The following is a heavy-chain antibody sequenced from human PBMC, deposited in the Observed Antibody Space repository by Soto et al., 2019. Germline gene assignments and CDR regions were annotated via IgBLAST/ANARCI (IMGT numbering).Heavy chain of an antibody. Sequence: AASVKVSCKASGGTFSSYAISWVRQAPGQGLEWMGGIIPIFGTANYAQKFQGRVTITADESTSTAYMELSSLRSEDTAGYYCASRFYFDSSGYYHPDAFDIWGQGTMVTVSS. J-gene: IGHJ3*02. D-gene: IGHD3-22*01. V-gene: IGHV1-69*13. CDR1: GGTFSSYA. CDR3: ASRFYFDSSGYYHPDAFDI. CDR2: IIPIFGTA.